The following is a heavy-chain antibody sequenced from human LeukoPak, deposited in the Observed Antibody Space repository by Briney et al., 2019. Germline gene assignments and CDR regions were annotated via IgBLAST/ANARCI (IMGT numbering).Heavy chain of an antibody. CDR2: IYYSGST. CDR3: ARVGPIAARRDAFDI. J-gene: IGHJ3*02. V-gene: IGHV4-59*01. D-gene: IGHD6-6*01. CDR1: GGSISSYY. Sequence: SETLSLTXTVSGGSISSYYWSWLRQPPGKGLEWIGYIYYSGSTNYNPSLKSRVTISVDTSKNQFSLKLSSVTAADTAVYYCARVGPIAARRDAFDIWGQGTMVTVSS.